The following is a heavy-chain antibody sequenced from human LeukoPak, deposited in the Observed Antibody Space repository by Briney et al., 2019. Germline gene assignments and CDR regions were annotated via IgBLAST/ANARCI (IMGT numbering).Heavy chain of an antibody. Sequence: PSETLSLTCTVPGGSISSYYWSWIRQPPGKGLEWIGYIYYSGSTNYNPSLKSRVTISVDTSKNQFSLKLSSVTAADTAVYYCARGGIITGSNFDYWGQGTLVTVSS. CDR1: GGSISSYY. V-gene: IGHV4-59*12. CDR2: IYYSGST. D-gene: IGHD1-20*01. CDR3: ARGGIITGSNFDY. J-gene: IGHJ4*02.